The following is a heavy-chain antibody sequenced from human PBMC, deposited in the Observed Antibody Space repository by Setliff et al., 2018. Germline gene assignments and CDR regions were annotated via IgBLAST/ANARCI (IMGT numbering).Heavy chain of an antibody. CDR2: IIPIFGTA. CDR3: ARCPPVVPAAMRYYYYMDV. D-gene: IGHD2-2*01. V-gene: IGHV1-69*13. CDR1: GGTFSSYA. J-gene: IGHJ6*03. Sequence: GASLKVSCKASGGTFSSYAISWVRQAPGQGLEWMGGIIPIFGTANYAQKFQGRVTITADESTSTAYMELSSLRSEDTAVYYCARCPPVVPAAMRYYYYMDVWGKGTTVTVSS.